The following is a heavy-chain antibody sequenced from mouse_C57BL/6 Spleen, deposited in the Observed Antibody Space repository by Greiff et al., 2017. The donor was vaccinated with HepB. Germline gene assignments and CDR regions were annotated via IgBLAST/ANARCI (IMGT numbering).Heavy chain of an antibody. CDR1: GYAFSSSW. CDR2: IYPGDGDT. Sequence: QVQLQQSGPELVKPGASVKISCKASGYAFSSSWMNWVKQRPGKGLEWIGRIYPGDGDTNYNGKFKGKATLTADKSSSTAYMQVSSLTSEDSAVYLCARDGYDYVLAYWRQGTLVTVSA. J-gene: IGHJ3*01. CDR3: ARDGYDYVLAY. D-gene: IGHD2-4*01. V-gene: IGHV1-82*01.